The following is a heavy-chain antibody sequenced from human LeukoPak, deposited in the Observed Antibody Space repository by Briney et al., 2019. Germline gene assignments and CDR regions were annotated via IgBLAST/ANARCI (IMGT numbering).Heavy chain of an antibody. Sequence: KSSETLSLTCTVSGGSISSYYWSWIRQPPGKGLEWIGYIYYSGSTNYNPSLKSRVTISVDTSKNQFSLKLSSVTAADTAVYYCARDSLAVAGLDYWGQGTLVTVSS. CDR1: GGSISSYY. D-gene: IGHD6-19*01. J-gene: IGHJ4*02. CDR3: ARDSLAVAGLDY. CDR2: IYYSGST. V-gene: IGHV4-59*01.